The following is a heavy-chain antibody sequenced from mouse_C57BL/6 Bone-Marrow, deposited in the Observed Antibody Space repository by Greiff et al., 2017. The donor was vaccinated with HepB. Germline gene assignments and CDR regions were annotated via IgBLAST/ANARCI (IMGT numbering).Heavy chain of an antibody. CDR1: GYTFTSYT. V-gene: IGHV1-4*01. J-gene: IGHJ2*01. CDR2: INPSSGYT. D-gene: IGHD1-1*01. Sequence: VQLQQSGAELARPGASVKMSCKASGYTFTSYTMHWVKQRPGQGLEWIGYINPSSGYTKYNQKFKDKATLTADKSSSTAYMQLSSLTSEDSAVYYCAKGSTVVAPFFDYWGQGTTLTVSS. CDR3: AKGSTVVAPFFDY.